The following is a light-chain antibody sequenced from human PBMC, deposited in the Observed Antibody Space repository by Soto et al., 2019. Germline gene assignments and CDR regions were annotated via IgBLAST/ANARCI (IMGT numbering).Light chain of an antibody. Sequence: EIVMTQSPATLSVSPGERATLSCRASQSVNNYLAWYQQKPGQAPRLLIYGASTRATGIPDRFGGSGSGTEFPLTISSLQSEDFAVYYCQQHNNWPLTFGGGTKVEIK. J-gene: IGKJ4*01. V-gene: IGKV3-15*01. CDR1: QSVNNY. CDR2: GAS. CDR3: QQHNNWPLT.